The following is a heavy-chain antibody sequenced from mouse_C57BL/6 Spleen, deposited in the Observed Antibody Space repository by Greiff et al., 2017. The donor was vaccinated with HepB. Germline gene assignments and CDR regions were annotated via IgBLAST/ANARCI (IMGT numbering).Heavy chain of an antibody. J-gene: IGHJ3*01. D-gene: IGHD2-3*01. CDR1: GYAFTNYL. Sequence: VQLQQSGAELVRPGTSVKVSCKASGYAFTNYLIEWVKQRPGQGLEWIGVINPGSGGTNYNEKFKGKATLTADKSSSTAYMQLSSLTSEDSAVYFCARRIYDGYYAWFAYWGQGTLVTVSA. CDR2: INPGSGGT. V-gene: IGHV1-54*01. CDR3: ARRIYDGYYAWFAY.